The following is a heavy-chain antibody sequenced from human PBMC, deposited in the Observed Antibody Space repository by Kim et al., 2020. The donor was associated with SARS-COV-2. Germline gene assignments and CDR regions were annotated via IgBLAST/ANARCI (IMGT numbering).Heavy chain of an antibody. CDR3: AREGPNTYYLDY. V-gene: IGHV1-46*01. D-gene: IGHD3-16*01. Sequence: ASVKVSCKASGYTFTSYHMHWVRQAPGQGLEWMGFINASGRSASYPQKFQGRVTMTRDTSTSTVYMELSSLRSEDTAVYYCAREGPNTYYLDYWGQGTLVTVSS. CDR2: INASGRSA. J-gene: IGHJ4*02. CDR1: GYTFTSYH.